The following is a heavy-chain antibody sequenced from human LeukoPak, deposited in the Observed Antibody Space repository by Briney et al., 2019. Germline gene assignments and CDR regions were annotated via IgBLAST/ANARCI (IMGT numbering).Heavy chain of an antibody. J-gene: IGHJ1*01. V-gene: IGHV4-59*01. CDR2: IYYSGST. Sequence: SETLSLTCTVSGGSLSSYYWSWIRQPPGKGLEWIGYIYYSGSTNYNPSLKSRVTISVDTSKNQFSLKLSSVTAADTAVYYCARHSIAAAGTRYFQHWGQGTLVTVSS. CDR3: ARHSIAAAGTRYFQH. CDR1: GGSLSSYY. D-gene: IGHD6-13*01.